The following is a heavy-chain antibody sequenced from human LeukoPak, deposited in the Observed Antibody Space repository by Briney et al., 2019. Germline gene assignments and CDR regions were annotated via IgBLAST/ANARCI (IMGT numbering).Heavy chain of an antibody. Sequence: GESLKISCEGSDYSFTSYWISWVRQMPGKGLEWMGRIDPSDSYTNYSPSFQGHVTISADKSISTAYLQWSSLKASDTAMYYCTRAPTLGYCSGGSCYWFDPWGQGTLVTVSS. V-gene: IGHV5-10-1*01. CDR3: TRAPTLGYCSGGSCYWFDP. CDR1: DYSFTSYW. J-gene: IGHJ5*02. CDR2: IDPSDSYT. D-gene: IGHD2-15*01.